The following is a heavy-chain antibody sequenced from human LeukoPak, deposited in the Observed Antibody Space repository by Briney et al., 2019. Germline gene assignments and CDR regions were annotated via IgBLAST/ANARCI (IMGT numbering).Heavy chain of an antibody. CDR2: IYYSGST. D-gene: IGHD1-26*01. Sequence: SETLSLTCSVSGGSMNSYYWSWIRQSPGKGLEWIGYIYYSGSTNYNPSLKSRVTISVDTSKNQFSLKLSSVTAADTAVYYCARHSRTYYDFDYWGQGTLVTVSS. CDR1: GGSMNSYY. J-gene: IGHJ4*02. V-gene: IGHV4-59*08. CDR3: ARHSRTYYDFDY.